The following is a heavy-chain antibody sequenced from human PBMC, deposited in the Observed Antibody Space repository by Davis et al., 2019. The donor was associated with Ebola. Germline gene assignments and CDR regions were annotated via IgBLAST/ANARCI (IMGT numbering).Heavy chain of an antibody. J-gene: IGHJ4*02. D-gene: IGHD6-13*01. CDR2: IIPIFGTA. V-gene: IGHV1-69*06. Sequence: AASVKVSCKASGGTFSSYAISWVRQAPGQGLEWMGGIIPIFGTANYAQKFQGRVTITADKSTSTAYMELSSLRSDDTAVYYCARDSSSWDYFDYWGQGTLVTVSS. CDR1: GGTFSSYA. CDR3: ARDSSSWDYFDY.